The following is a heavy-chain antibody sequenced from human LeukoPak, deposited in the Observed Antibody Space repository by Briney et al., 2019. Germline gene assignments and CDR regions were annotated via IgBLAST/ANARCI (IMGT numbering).Heavy chain of an antibody. J-gene: IGHJ3*02. CDR2: IRYDGSNT. CDR1: GFIFSSYG. V-gene: IGHV3-30*02. Sequence: GGSLRLSCAASGFIFSSYGMHWVRQAPGKGLEWVAFIRYDGSNTYYADSVKGRFTISRDNSKNTLYLQMNSLRAEDTAVYYCARAGGLGEPRWGDAFDIWGQGTMVTVSS. CDR3: ARAGGLGEPRWGDAFDI. D-gene: IGHD3-10*01.